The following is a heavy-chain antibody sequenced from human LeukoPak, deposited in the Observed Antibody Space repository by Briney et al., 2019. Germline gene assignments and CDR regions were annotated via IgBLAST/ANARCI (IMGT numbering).Heavy chain of an antibody. Sequence: GGSLRLSCAASGFTFSSYSMNWVRQAPGKGLEWVSSISSSSSYIYYADSVKGRFTISRDNAKNSLYLQMDSLRAEDTAVYYCAREGQLPFDWFDPWGQGTLVTVSS. CDR3: AREGQLPFDWFDP. J-gene: IGHJ5*02. CDR1: GFTFSSYS. V-gene: IGHV3-21*01. CDR2: ISSSSSYI. D-gene: IGHD2-2*01.